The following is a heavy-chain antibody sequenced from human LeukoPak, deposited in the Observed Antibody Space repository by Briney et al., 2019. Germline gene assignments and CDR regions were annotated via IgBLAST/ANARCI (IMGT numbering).Heavy chain of an antibody. CDR3: AKDPHFGVVIIPHFDY. CDR1: GFTFSSYA. J-gene: IGHJ4*02. D-gene: IGHD3-3*01. CDR2: ISGSGGST. Sequence: PGGSLRLSCAASGFTFSSYAMSWVRQAPGKGLEWVSAISGSGGSTYYADSVKGRFTISRDNSKNTLYLQMNSLRAEDTAVYYCAKDPHFGVVIIPHFDYGGQGTLVTVSS. V-gene: IGHV3-23*01.